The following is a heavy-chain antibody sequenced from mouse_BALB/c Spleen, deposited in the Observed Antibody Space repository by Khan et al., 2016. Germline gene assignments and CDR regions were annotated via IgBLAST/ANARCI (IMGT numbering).Heavy chain of an antibody. CDR3: ARGYYYGKGYFDY. CDR1: GYSITSDYA. D-gene: IGHD1-1*01. V-gene: IGHV3-2*02. CDR2: ISYSGST. Sequence: EVKLEVSGPGLVKPSQSLSLTCTVTGYSITSDYAWNWIRQFPGNKLEWMGYISYSGSTSYNPSLKSRISITRDTSKHQFFLQLNSVTTEDTATYYCARGYYYGKGYFDYWGQGTTLTVSS. J-gene: IGHJ2*01.